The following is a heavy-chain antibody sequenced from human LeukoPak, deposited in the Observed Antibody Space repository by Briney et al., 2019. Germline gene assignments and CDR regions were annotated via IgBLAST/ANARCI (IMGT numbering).Heavy chain of an antibody. J-gene: IGHJ4*02. CDR2: IYHSGST. Sequence: SETLSLTCAVSGASISSSNWWSWVRQPPGKGLEWIGEIYHSGSTNYNPSLKSRVTISVDKSKNQFSLKLSSVTAADTAVYYCAMASGSYYGPFDYWGQGTLVTVSS. V-gene: IGHV4-4*02. CDR1: GASISSSNW. CDR3: AMASGSYYGPFDY. D-gene: IGHD1-26*01.